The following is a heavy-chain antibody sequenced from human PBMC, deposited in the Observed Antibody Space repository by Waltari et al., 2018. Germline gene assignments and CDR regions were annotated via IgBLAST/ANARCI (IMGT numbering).Heavy chain of an antibody. CDR1: GYTFTSYY. V-gene: IGHV1-46*01. Sequence: QVQLVQSGAEVKKPGASVKVSCKASGYTFTSYYMHWVRQAPGQGLEWMGIINPSGGSTSYAQKFQGRVTMTRDTSTSTVYMELSSLRSEDTAVYYCATQRGVEVAGTAEYFQHWGQGTLVTVSS. CDR3: ATQRGVEVAGTAEYFQH. D-gene: IGHD6-19*01. J-gene: IGHJ1*01. CDR2: INPSGGST.